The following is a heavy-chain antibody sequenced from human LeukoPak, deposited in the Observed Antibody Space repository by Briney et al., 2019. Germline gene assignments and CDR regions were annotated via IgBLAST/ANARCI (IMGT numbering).Heavy chain of an antibody. V-gene: IGHV3-30*18. CDR2: ISYDGSNK. D-gene: IGHD6-6*01. CDR1: GFTFSSYG. J-gene: IGHJ1*01. CDR3: AKDLSSSSGYFQH. Sequence: GGSLRLSCAASGFTFSSYGMHWVRQAPGKGLEWVAVISYDGSNKYYGDSVKGRFTTSRDNSKNTLYLQMNSLRAEDTAVYYCAKDLSSSSGYFQHWGQGTLVTVSS.